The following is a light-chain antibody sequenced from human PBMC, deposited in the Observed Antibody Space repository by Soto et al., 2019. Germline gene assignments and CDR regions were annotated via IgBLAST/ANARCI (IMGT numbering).Light chain of an antibody. J-gene: IGKJ1*01. CDR2: NAS. CDR3: QQYSSYSRT. CDR1: QGISNF. Sequence: AIQLTQSPSSLSASVGESFSITCRASQGISNFLAWYKQKPGKAPKLLIYNASSLESGVPYRFSGSGSGTEFTLTISSLQPDDYATYYCQQYSSYSRTFGQGTKVDIK. V-gene: IGKV1-13*02.